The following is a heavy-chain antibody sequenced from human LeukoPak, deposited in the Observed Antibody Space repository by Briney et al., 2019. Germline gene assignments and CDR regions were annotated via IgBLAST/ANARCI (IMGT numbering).Heavy chain of an antibody. D-gene: IGHD3-3*01. CDR2: IYYSGST. Sequence: SETLSLTCTVSGGSISDYYWNWIRQPPGTGLEWIGYIYYSGSTTYNPSLKSRVTMSVDTAKNQCSLKLRSVTAADMAVYFCARGDFCSKSNCYLRPMDVWGKGTTVTVSS. CDR1: GGSISDYY. V-gene: IGHV4-59*01. J-gene: IGHJ6*03. CDR3: ARGDFCSKSNCYLRPMDV.